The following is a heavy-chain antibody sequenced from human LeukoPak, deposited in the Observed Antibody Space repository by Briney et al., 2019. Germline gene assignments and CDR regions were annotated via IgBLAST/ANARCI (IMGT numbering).Heavy chain of an antibody. CDR3: ARSAAAGRIVATFGY. CDR2: INQDGSLK. D-gene: IGHD5-12*01. Sequence: GGSLRLSCAASGFTFSSYWMSWVRQAPGKGLERVANINQDGSLKYYVDSVKGRFTISRDNSKKTLYLQMNSLRTEDTAVYYCARSAAAGRIVATFGYWGQGTLVTVSS. J-gene: IGHJ4*02. CDR1: GFTFSSYW. V-gene: IGHV3-7*01.